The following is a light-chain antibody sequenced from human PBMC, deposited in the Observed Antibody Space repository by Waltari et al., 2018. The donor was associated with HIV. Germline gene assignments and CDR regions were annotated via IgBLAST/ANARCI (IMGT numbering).Light chain of an antibody. J-gene: IGLJ2*01. CDR3: AAWDESLNGPDVV. CDR2: SNN. Sequence: HSVLTQPPSASGTPGQRVSIPCSGHSPHLGRTTLNWYQQHPGTAPKPLIYSNNQRPAGVPDRVSGSKSGTSASLAISGLQSEDEADYYCAAWDESLNGPDVVFGGGTKLTVL. CDR1: SPHLGRTT. V-gene: IGLV1-44*01.